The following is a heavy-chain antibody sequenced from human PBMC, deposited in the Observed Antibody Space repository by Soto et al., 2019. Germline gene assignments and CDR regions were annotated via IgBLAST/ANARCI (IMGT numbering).Heavy chain of an antibody. V-gene: IGHV4-31*03. CDR2: IYYSGST. Sequence: SETLSLTCTVSGGSISSGGYYWSWIRQHPGKGLEWIGYIYYSGSTYYNPSLKSRVTISVDTSKNQFSLKLSSVTAADTAVYYCARGWDPAQQLVLGYFDYWGQGTLVTVSS. CDR1: GGSISSGGYY. J-gene: IGHJ4*02. CDR3: ARGWDPAQQLVLGYFDY. D-gene: IGHD6-13*01.